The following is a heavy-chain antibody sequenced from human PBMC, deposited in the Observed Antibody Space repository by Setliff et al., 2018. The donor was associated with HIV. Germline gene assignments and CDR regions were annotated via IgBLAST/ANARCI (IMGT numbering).Heavy chain of an antibody. CDR3: VRDQLRWPERWDFDL. D-gene: IGHD1-26*01. CDR2: ITATGTTV. Sequence: LRLSCAGSGFVFSDHSFHWVRQSPGEGLEWLAYITATGTTVSYADSVRGRFIISRDSFNNVLFLQMKRLRVEDTALYYCVRDQLRWPERWDFDLWGQGTLVTVSS. J-gene: IGHJ4*02. CDR1: GFVFSDHS. V-gene: IGHV3-48*01.